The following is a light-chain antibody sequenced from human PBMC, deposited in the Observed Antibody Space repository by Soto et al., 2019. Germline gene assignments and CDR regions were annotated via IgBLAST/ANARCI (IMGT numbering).Light chain of an antibody. CDR3: AAWDDSLRGYV. Sequence: QSVLTQPPSASGTPGQRITISCSGGSANVGSSPVNWYQQLPGTAPKLFIYSANQRPSGVPDRFSGSKSGTSASLAISGLQSDDEADYYCAAWDDSLRGYVFGTGTKVTVL. CDR2: SAN. J-gene: IGLJ1*01. CDR1: SANVGSSP. V-gene: IGLV1-44*01.